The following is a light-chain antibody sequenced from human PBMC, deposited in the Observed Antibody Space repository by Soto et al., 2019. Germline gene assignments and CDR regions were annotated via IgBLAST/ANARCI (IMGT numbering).Light chain of an antibody. CDR1: QSVSSY. J-gene: IGKJ1*01. CDR3: QQRSHWPVT. Sequence: EIVLTQSPATLSLSPGERATLSCRASQSVSSYLAWYQQKPGQAPRLLIYDTSSRATGIPARFSGSGSGTDFTLTISSLVPEDFAVYYCQQRSHWPVTFGQGTKV. V-gene: IGKV3-11*01. CDR2: DTS.